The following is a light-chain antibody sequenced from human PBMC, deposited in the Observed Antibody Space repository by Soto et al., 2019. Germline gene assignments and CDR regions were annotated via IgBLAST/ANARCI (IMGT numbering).Light chain of an antibody. J-gene: IGLJ3*02. V-gene: IGLV1-47*02. CDR3: AAWDDSLSGHWV. CDR2: YNN. CDR1: SSNIGSNF. Sequence: QSVLTQPPSASGAPGQSVTISCSGSSSNIGSNFVYWYQQVPGTAPKLLIYYNNYRPSGVPDRVSGSKSGTSASLAISGLRSEDEADYYCAAWDDSLSGHWVFGGGTKLTVL.